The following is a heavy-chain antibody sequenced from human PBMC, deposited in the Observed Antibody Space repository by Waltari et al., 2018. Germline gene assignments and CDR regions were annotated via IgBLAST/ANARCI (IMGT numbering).Heavy chain of an antibody. Sequence: EVQLVESGGGLVKPGGSLRLSCAASGFTFSSYSMNWVRQAPGKGLEWVSSISSRSSYIYYADSVKGRFTISRDNAKNSLYLQMNSLRAEDTAVYYCARTRVRSGFDYWGQGTLVTVSS. CDR2: ISSRSSYI. J-gene: IGHJ4*02. V-gene: IGHV3-21*01. CDR3: ARTRVRSGFDY. CDR1: GFTFSSYS. D-gene: IGHD3-3*01.